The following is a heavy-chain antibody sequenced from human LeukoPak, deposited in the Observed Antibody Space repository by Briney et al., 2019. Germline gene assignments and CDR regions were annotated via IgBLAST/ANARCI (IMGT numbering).Heavy chain of an antibody. CDR2: IYAGGGT. J-gene: IGHJ4*02. CDR1: GLTVSTNY. D-gene: IGHD3-9*01. CDR3: ARDMAYHDMLTGYEVSRFFDY. Sequence: AGGSLRLSCEASGLTVSTNYMRWIRQAPGKGLEWVSLIYAGGGTAYADSVKGRFTISRDNFKNTLYLQMNYVRAEDTAVYYCARDMAYHDMLTGYEVSRFFDYWGQGTLVTVSS. V-gene: IGHV3-53*01.